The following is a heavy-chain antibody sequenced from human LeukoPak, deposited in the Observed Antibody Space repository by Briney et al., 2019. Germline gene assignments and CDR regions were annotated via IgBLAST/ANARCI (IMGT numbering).Heavy chain of an antibody. D-gene: IGHD2-15*01. CDR3: ARDREKDNYFDY. J-gene: IGHJ4*02. V-gene: IGHV3-53*01. Sequence: PGGSLRLSCAASGFTVSSNYMSWVRQAPGKGLEWVSVIYSGGSTYYADSVKGRFTISRDNSKNTLYLQMNSLRAEDTAVYYCARDREKDNYFDYWGQGTLVTVSS. CDR1: GFTVSSNY. CDR2: IYSGGST.